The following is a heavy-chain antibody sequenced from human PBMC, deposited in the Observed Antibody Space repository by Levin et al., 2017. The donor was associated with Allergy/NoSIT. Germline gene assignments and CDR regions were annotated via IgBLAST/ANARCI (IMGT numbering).Heavy chain of an antibody. V-gene: IGHV1-8*01. D-gene: IGHD1-26*01. CDR1: GYTFTSYD. CDR3: ARGVGPKLGASRFRY. Sequence: PGESLKISCKASGYTFTSYDINWVRQATGQGLDWMGWVSPGTGNTGLAQKFQGRVTMTRNTSMNTAYMELSSLTYEDTAVYYCARGVGPKLGASRFRYWGQGTLVTVSS. J-gene: IGHJ4*02. CDR2: VSPGTGNT.